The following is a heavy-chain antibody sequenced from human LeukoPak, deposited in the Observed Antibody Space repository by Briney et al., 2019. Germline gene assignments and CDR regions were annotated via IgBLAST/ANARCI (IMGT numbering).Heavy chain of an antibody. V-gene: IGHV4-59*01. D-gene: IGHD2-2*01. CDR2: IFHSGYT. CDR3: AREVAAAAMDF. CDR1: GGSISSYY. J-gene: IGHJ4*02. Sequence: TSETLSLTCTVSGGSISSYYWSWIRQPPGKGLEWIGYIFHSGYTNYNPSLKSRVSISLDTSKSQFSLRLSSVTAADTAVYYCAREVAAAAMDFWGQGTLVTVSS.